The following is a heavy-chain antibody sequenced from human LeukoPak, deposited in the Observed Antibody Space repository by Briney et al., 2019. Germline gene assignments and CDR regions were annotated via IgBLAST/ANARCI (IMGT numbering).Heavy chain of an antibody. Sequence: PGGSLRLSCAASGFTFSSYAVGWVRQAPGKGLEWVSSISDTYGSTYYATPVKGRFTISRDNSKNTLYLQMNSLRAEDTAVYYCARLRGVGDYWGQGTLVTVSS. V-gene: IGHV3-23*01. J-gene: IGHJ4*02. CDR3: ARLRGVGDY. CDR1: GFTFSSYA. CDR2: ISDTYGST. D-gene: IGHD4-17*01.